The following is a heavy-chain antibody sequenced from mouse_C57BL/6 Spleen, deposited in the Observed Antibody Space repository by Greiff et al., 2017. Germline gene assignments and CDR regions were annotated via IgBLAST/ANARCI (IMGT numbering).Heavy chain of an antibody. Sequence: EVMLVESGGGLVKPGGSLKLSCAASGFTFSSYAMPWVRQTPEKRLEWVATISDGGSYTYYADNVKGRFTIPMDNAKNNLYLQISHLKSEDTAVYFCAGTDGLYFDVWGTGTTVTVSS. CDR3: AGTDGLYFDV. CDR1: GFTFSSYA. CDR2: ISDGGSYT. J-gene: IGHJ1*03. V-gene: IGHV5-4*03. D-gene: IGHD2-3*01.